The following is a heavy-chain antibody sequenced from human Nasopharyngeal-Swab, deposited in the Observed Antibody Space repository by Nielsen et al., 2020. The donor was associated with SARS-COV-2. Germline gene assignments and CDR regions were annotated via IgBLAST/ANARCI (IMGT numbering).Heavy chain of an antibody. V-gene: IGHV1-18*01. CDR3: ATSSDTAMDYYYYGMDV. CDR2: ISAYNGNT. Sequence: ASVKVSCKASGYTFTSYGISWVRQAPGQGLEWMGWISAYNGNTNYAQKLQGRVTMTTDTSTSTAYMELRSLRSDDTAVYYCATSSDTAMDYYYYGMDVWGQGTTVTVSS. D-gene: IGHD5-18*01. J-gene: IGHJ6*02. CDR1: GYTFTSYG.